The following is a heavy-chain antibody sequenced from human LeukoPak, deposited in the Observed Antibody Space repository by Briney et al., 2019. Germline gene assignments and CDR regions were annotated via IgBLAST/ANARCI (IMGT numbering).Heavy chain of an antibody. Sequence: ASVKVSCKASGYTFTVYYMHWVRQAPGQGLEWMGWINPNSGGINYAQKFQGRVTMTRDTSISTAYMELSRLRSDDTAVYHCARDGVGAFDYWGQGTLVTVSS. CDR2: INPNSGGI. D-gene: IGHD1-26*01. CDR1: GYTFTVYY. V-gene: IGHV1-2*02. J-gene: IGHJ4*02. CDR3: ARDGVGAFDY.